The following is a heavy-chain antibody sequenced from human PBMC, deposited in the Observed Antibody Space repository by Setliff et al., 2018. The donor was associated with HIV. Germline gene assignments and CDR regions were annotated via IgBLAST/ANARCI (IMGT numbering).Heavy chain of an antibody. D-gene: IGHD2-15*01. V-gene: IGHV4-31*03. CDR3: ARGGYCSCGSCYYTEYFQH. CDR2: IYYSGST. Sequence: SETLSLTCTVSGGSISSGGYYWSWIRQHPGKGLEWIGYIYYSGSTYYKPSLKSRVTISVDTSKNQFSLKLSSVTAADTAVYYCARGGYCSCGSCYYTEYFQHWGQGTLVTVSS. CDR1: GGSISSGGYY. J-gene: IGHJ1*01.